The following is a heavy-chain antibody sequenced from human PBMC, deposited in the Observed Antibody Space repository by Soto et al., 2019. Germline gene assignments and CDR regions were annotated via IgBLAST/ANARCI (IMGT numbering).Heavy chain of an antibody. Sequence: QVQLVQSGAEVKKPGSSVKISCKASGGTFRTNAFSWVRQAPGQGLEWMGGIIPIFPTPDYAQKFQGRVTITADESTTTTYMELSSLRSEDTATYCCARDKDRQQLGGNYYCIMDVWGQGTTVTVSS. D-gene: IGHD3-3*02. J-gene: IGHJ6*02. V-gene: IGHV1-69*12. CDR2: IIPIFPTP. CDR3: ARDKDRQQLGGNYYCIMDV. CDR1: GGTFRTNA.